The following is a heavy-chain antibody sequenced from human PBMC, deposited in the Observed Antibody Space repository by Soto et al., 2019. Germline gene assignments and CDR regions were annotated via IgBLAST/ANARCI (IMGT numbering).Heavy chain of an antibody. D-gene: IGHD2-15*01. CDR3: ARDTFYCSGGSCYRTDAFDI. CDR1: GYTFTGYY. Sequence: ASVKVSCKASGYTFTGYYMHRVRQAPGQGLEWMGWINPNSGGTNYAQKFQGWVTMTRDTSISTAYMELSRLRSDDTAVYYCARDTFYCSGGSCYRTDAFDIWGQGTMVTVSS. CDR2: INPNSGGT. J-gene: IGHJ3*02. V-gene: IGHV1-2*04.